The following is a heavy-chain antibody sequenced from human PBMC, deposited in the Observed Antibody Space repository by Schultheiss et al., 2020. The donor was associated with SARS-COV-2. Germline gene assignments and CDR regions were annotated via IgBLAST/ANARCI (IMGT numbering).Heavy chain of an antibody. Sequence: GGSLRLSCAASGFTFRTYTMNWVRLAPGKGLEWVSSISSSSSYIYYADSVKGRFTISRDNAKKSLYLQMNSLRAEDTAVYYCARNTDYCSGDSCYRDAFDIWGQGTMVTVSS. J-gene: IGHJ3*02. CDR3: ARNTDYCSGDSCYRDAFDI. V-gene: IGHV3-21*01. D-gene: IGHD2-15*01. CDR2: ISSSSSYI. CDR1: GFTFRTYT.